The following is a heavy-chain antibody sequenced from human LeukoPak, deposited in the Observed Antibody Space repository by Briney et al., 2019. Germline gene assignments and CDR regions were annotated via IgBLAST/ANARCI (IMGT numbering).Heavy chain of an antibody. J-gene: IGHJ4*02. CDR1: GFTFSSYT. V-gene: IGHV3-30-3*01. CDR3: ARPHYYTSGSYHY. D-gene: IGHD3-10*01. CDR2: ITPDGTSK. Sequence: GGSLRLSCAASGFTFSSYTLHWVRQAPGKGLEWVAVITPDGTSKYYADSVKGRFTISRDNSKNTLHLQMDSLRAEDTAVYYCARPHYYTSGSYHYWGQGTLVTVSS.